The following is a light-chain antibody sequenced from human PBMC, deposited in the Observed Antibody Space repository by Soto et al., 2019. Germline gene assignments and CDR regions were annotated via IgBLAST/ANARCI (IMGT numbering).Light chain of an antibody. CDR2: GAS. V-gene: IGKV3-15*01. CDR3: QQFNHWPSIT. Sequence: EIVMTQSPATLSVFPGERATLSCTASERISSDLAWYQRKPGQAPRLLIYGASTTATGIPARFSGSESGKEFTLTIRCLQSEDYAVYYCQQFNHWPSITFAQGTRLE. CDR1: ERISSD. J-gene: IGKJ5*01.